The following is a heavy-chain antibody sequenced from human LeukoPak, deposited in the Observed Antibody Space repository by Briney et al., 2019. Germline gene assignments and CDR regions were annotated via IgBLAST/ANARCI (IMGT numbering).Heavy chain of an antibody. Sequence: SETLSLTCTVSGGSISSYYWSWIRQPPGKGLEWIGYIYYSGSTNYNPSLKSRVTISVDTSKNQFSLKLSSVTAADTAVYYCARHSLRSGYYYYYGMDVWGQGTTVTVSS. D-gene: IGHD4-17*01. CDR2: IYYSGST. V-gene: IGHV4-59*08. CDR3: ARHSLRSGYYYYYGMDV. J-gene: IGHJ6*02. CDR1: GGSISSYY.